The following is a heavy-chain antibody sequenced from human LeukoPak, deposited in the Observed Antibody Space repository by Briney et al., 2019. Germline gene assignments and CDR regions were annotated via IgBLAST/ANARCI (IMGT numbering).Heavy chain of an antibody. CDR3: VGGPIAAAGEDY. D-gene: IGHD6-13*01. V-gene: IGHV3-21*01. J-gene: IGHJ4*02. CDR2: ISVGSGYI. Sequence: GGSLRLSCAASGFTFSSYSMNWVRQAPGKGLEWVSSISVGSGYIYYADSVKGRFTISRDNAKNSLYLQMNSLRGEDTAVYYCVGGPIAAAGEDYWGQGILVTVSS. CDR1: GFTFSSYS.